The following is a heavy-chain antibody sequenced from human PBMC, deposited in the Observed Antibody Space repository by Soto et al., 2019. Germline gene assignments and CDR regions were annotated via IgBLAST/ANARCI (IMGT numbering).Heavy chain of an antibody. J-gene: IGHJ4*02. Sequence: QVQLVQSGAEVKKPGASVKVSCKTSDYTFSSYGITWLRQAPGHGLEWMGWISAYNGNTDYAQKFQGRVTMTRDTSTTTAYMELRSLTSDVTAIYFCAREGAVPTAIRPSYYFDYWGQGTLVTVSS. CDR2: ISAYNGNT. D-gene: IGHD2-2*01. V-gene: IGHV1-18*01. CDR1: DYTFSSYG. CDR3: AREGAVPTAIRPSYYFDY.